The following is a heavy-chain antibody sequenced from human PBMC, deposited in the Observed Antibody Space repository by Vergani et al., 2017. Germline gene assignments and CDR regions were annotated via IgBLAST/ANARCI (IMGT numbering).Heavy chain of an antibody. Sequence: EVQLLESGGGLVQPGGSLRLSCAASGFTFSSYAMSWVRQAPGKGLEWVSAISGSGGSTYYADSVKGRFTISRDNSKNTLYLHMNSLRAEDTAVYYCAKQELYSSSSAARYWGQGTLVTVSS. CDR1: GFTFSSYA. J-gene: IGHJ4*02. D-gene: IGHD6-6*01. V-gene: IGHV3-23*01. CDR2: ISGSGGST. CDR3: AKQELYSSSSAARY.